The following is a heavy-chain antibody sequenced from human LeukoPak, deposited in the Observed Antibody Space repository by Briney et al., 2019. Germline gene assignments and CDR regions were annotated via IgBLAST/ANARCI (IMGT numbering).Heavy chain of an antibody. CDR1: GDTVSSNSAA. V-gene: IGHV6-1*01. CDR3: ARAGGDSWYFDY. CDR2: TYYRSKWYN. D-gene: IGHD2-21*02. J-gene: IGHJ4*02. Sequence: QTLSLTCALSGDTVSSNSAAWNWIRQSPSRGLEWLGRTYYRSKWYNDYAVSVKSRITINPDTSKNQFSLQLNSVTPEDTAVYYCARAGGDSWYFDYWGQGTLVTVSS.